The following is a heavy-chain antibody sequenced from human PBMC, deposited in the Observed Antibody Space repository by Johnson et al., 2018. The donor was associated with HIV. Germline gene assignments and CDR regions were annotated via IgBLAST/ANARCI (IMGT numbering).Heavy chain of an antibody. CDR2: INQDGGEK. CDR1: GCTFSNYW. D-gene: IGHD2-15*01. J-gene: IGHJ3*02. CDR3: ASYCSGGSCYRRSPSDAFDI. Sequence: VQLVESGGGLVQPGGSLRLSCAASGCTFSNYWMTWVRQAPGKGLEWVANINQDGGEKIYVDSVKGRFTISRDNSKNTLYLQMNSLRAEDTAVYYCASYCSGGSCYRRSPSDAFDIWGQGTMVTVSS. V-gene: IGHV3-7*01.